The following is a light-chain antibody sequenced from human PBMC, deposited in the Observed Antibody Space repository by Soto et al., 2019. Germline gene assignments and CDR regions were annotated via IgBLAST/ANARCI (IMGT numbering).Light chain of an antibody. CDR1: SSDVGSYNL. CDR2: DNY. J-gene: IGLJ1*01. Sequence: QSALAQPASVSGFPGQSITISCTGTSSDVGSYNLVSWYQQHPDKAPKLIIYDNYKRPSGVSNRFSGSKSGSTASLTISGLQAEDEADYHCCSHAGSPTYVFGCGAKVTV. CDR3: CSHAGSPTYV. V-gene: IGLV2-23*01.